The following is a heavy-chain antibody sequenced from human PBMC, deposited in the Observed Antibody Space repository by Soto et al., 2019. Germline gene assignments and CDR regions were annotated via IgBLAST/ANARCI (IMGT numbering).Heavy chain of an antibody. V-gene: IGHV3-9*01. D-gene: IGHD3-10*01. Sequence: EVQLVESGGGLVQPGRSLRLSCAASGFTFDDYAMHWVRQAPGKGLEWVSGISWNSGSIGYADSVKGRFTISRDNAKNSLYLQMNSLRAEDRALYYCVKSRKVLWFGEPLDYLGQGTLVTVSS. CDR3: VKSRKVLWFGEPLDY. CDR1: GFTFDDYA. J-gene: IGHJ4*02. CDR2: ISWNSGSI.